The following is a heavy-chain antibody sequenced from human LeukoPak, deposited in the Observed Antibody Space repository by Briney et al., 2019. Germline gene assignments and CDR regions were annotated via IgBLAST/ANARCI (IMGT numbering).Heavy chain of an antibody. J-gene: IGHJ3*01. Sequence: WETLSLTCTVSSGSSSNTLYYWGWIRQPPGKGLEWIGAIFYNGKTYYNPALKSRVTISVDTSKKQFSLKLRSVTAADMAVYYCARRIAVAYDAFDVWGQGTMVTVSS. CDR2: IFYNGKT. V-gene: IGHV4-39*01. CDR3: ARRIAVAYDAFDV. D-gene: IGHD6-19*01. CDR1: SGSSSNTLYY.